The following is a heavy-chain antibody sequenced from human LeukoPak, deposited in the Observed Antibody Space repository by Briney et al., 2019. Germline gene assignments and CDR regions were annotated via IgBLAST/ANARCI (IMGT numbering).Heavy chain of an antibody. Sequence: GGSLRLSCAASGFTFSSYAMSWVRQAPGKGLKWVSAISGSGGSTYYADSVKGRFTISRDNSKNTLYLQMNSLRAEDTAVYYCAKDGLAYSSGYLFDYWGQGTLVTVSS. CDR2: ISGSGGST. CDR1: GFTFSSYA. CDR3: AKDGLAYSSGYLFDY. V-gene: IGHV3-23*01. J-gene: IGHJ4*02. D-gene: IGHD3-22*01.